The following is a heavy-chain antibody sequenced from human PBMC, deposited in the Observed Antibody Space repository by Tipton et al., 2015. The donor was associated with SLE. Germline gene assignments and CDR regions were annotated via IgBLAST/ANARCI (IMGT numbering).Heavy chain of an antibody. CDR3: ARFHLKSYYEFDS. J-gene: IGHJ5*01. V-gene: IGHV4-59*11. CDR1: GVSIRRHY. D-gene: IGHD1-26*01. CDR2: TYNNDRT. Sequence: TLSLTCTVSGVSIRRHYWSWIRLSPGKGLEWIVYTYNNDRTKYNPSLDSRVTVSVDTSKNLLSLKLSSVTAADTAVYFCARFHLKSYYEFDSWGQGTLVTVSP.